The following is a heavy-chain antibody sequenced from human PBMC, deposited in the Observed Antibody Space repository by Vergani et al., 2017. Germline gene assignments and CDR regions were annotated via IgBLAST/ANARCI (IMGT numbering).Heavy chain of an antibody. Sequence: QVQLVQSGAEVKKPGASVKVSCKASGYTFTSYYMHWVRQAPGQGLEWMGIINPSGGSTSYAQKFQGRVTMTRDTSTSTVYMELSSLRSEDTAVYYCARKPRYCSSTXCHALPYYYYGMDVWGQGTTVTVSS. CDR3: ARKPRYCSSTXCHALPYYYYGMDV. V-gene: IGHV1-46*01. J-gene: IGHJ6*02. CDR1: GYTFTSYY. D-gene: IGHD2-2*01. CDR2: INPSGGST.